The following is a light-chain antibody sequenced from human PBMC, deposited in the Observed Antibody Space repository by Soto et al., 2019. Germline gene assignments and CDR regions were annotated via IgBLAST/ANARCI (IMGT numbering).Light chain of an antibody. CDR2: DAS. V-gene: IGKV3-11*01. Sequence: EIVLTQSPATLSLSPGESATLSCRASQSVSTYLAWYQHKPGLAPRLLISDASNRATGIPARFSGSGSGTDFTLTISGLEPEDSAVYYCQQRSNWPPYTFGQGTKLEIK. J-gene: IGKJ2*01. CDR1: QSVSTY. CDR3: QQRSNWPPYT.